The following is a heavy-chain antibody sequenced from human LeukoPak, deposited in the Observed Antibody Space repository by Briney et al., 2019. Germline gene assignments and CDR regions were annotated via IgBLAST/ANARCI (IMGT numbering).Heavy chain of an antibody. V-gene: IGHV4-34*01. Sequence: PSRTLSLTCAVYGGSFSGFCCGWIRQPPGNGLGLIGEITHSGSTKYNPSLKSRVTISVDTSKNQFSLKVNSMTAADTAAYYCARGRSLMGGVTPFDYWGQGTLVTVSS. CDR3: ARGRSLMGGVTPFDY. CDR1: GGSFSGFC. J-gene: IGHJ4*02. D-gene: IGHD5-18*01. CDR2: ITHSGST.